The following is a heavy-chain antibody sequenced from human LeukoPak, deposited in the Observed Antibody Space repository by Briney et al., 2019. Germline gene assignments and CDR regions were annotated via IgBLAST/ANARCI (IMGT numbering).Heavy chain of an antibody. CDR2: IFYTGIT. D-gene: IGHD5-12*01. V-gene: IGHV4-59*01. J-gene: IGHJ4*02. Sequence: SETLSLTCSVSGDSTSRYYWSWVRQPPGQGLEFIGYIFYTGITNYNPSLKSRVTMSVDSSKNQLSLQRTSVTAADTAVYFCAGLFTGFDPFDYWGQGILVTVSS. CDR3: AGLFTGFDPFDY. CDR1: GDSTSRYY.